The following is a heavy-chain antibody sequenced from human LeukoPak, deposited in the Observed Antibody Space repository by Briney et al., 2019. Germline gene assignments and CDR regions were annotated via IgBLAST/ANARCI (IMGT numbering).Heavy chain of an antibody. CDR1: GYTFTSYG. CDR2: ISAYNGNT. D-gene: IGHD3-22*01. CDR3: ARDFNSGYYDSSSYYGY. Sequence: GASVKVSCKASGYTFTSYGISWVRQAPGQGLEWMGWISAYNGNTNYAQKLQGRVTMTTDTSTSTAYMELRSLRSDDTAVYYCARDFNSGYYDSSSYYGYWGQGTLVTVSS. J-gene: IGHJ4*02. V-gene: IGHV1-18*01.